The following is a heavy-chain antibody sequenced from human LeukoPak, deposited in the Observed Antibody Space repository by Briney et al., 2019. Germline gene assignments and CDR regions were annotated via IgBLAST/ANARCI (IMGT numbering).Heavy chain of an antibody. V-gene: IGHV1-18*01. Sequence: GASVKVSCKASGYTFTSYGISWVRQAPGQGLEWMGWISAYNGNTNYAQKLQGRVTMTTDTSTSTAYMELRSLRSDDTAVYYCARESSGWSILSEGELDYWGQGTLVTVSS. D-gene: IGHD6-19*01. CDR1: GYTFTSYG. CDR3: ARESSGWSILSEGELDY. CDR2: ISAYNGNT. J-gene: IGHJ4*02.